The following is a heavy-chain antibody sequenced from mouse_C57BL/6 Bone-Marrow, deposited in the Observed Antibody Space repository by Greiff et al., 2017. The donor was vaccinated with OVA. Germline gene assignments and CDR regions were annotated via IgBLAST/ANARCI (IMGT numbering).Heavy chain of an antibody. CDR2: INPSNGGT. CDR1: GYTFTSYW. CDR3: ERSFGSSYGYYFDY. J-gene: IGHJ2*01. Sequence: VQLQQTGTELVKPGASVKLSCKASGYTFTSYWMHWVKQRPGQGLEWIGNINPSNGGTNYNEKFKSKATLTVDKSSSTAYMQLSSLTSEDSAVYYCERSFGSSYGYYFDYWGQGTTLTVSS. D-gene: IGHD1-1*01. V-gene: IGHV1-53*01.